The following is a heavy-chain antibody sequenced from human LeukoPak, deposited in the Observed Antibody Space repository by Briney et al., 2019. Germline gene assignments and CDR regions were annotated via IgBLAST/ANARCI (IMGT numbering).Heavy chain of an antibody. Sequence: HPGGSLRLSCAASGFTFTSYNMNWVRQAPGKGLEWVSYISSDGRNIYYADSVRGRFTISRDNPKNSLYLQMNSLRAEDTALYYCSTDTYYYQSSGNRDYWGQGTLVTVSS. D-gene: IGHD3-22*01. V-gene: IGHV3-48*01. CDR3: STDTYYYQSSGNRDY. CDR1: GFTFTSYN. CDR2: ISSDGRNI. J-gene: IGHJ4*02.